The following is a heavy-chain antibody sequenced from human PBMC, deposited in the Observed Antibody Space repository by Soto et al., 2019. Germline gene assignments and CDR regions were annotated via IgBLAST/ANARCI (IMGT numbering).Heavy chain of an antibody. CDR2: IRSKAYGGTT. CDR3: TRDEGSGSYPNWFDP. J-gene: IGHJ5*02. CDR1: GFTFGDYA. V-gene: IGHV3-49*03. D-gene: IGHD1-26*01. Sequence: GSLRLSCTASGFTFGDYAMSWFRQAPGKGLEWVGFIRSKAYGGTTEYAASVKGRFTISRDDSKSIAYLQMNSLKTEDTAVYYCTRDEGSGSYPNWFDPWGQGTLVTVSS.